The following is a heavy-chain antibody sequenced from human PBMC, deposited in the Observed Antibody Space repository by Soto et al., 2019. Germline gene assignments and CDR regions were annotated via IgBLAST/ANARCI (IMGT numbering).Heavy chain of an antibody. CDR2: ISYDGSNK. CDR3: AKGIRLYGWNPNSCGMDV. V-gene: IGHV3-30*18. Sequence: QVQLVESGGGVVQPGRSLRLSCAASGFTFSSYGMHWVRQAPGKGLEWVAVISYDGSNKYYADSVKGRFTISRDKSKNTLYLQMNSLRAEDTAVYYCAKGIRLYGWNPNSCGMDVWGQGTTVTVSS. D-gene: IGHD1-1*01. J-gene: IGHJ6*02. CDR1: GFTFSSYG.